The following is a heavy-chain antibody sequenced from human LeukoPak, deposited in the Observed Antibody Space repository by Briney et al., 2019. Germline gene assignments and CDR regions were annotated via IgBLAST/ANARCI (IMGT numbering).Heavy chain of an antibody. Sequence: GGSLRLSCAASGFTFSSYSMNWVRQAPGKGLEWVSSITRSSTYIYYADSVKGRFTISRDNAKNSLYLQMNSLRAEDTAVYYCARGAPAGVYSNYVSYFDYWGQGTLVTVSS. CDR1: GFTFSSYS. V-gene: IGHV3-21*01. D-gene: IGHD4-11*01. CDR2: ITRSSTYI. J-gene: IGHJ4*02. CDR3: ARGAPAGVYSNYVSYFDY.